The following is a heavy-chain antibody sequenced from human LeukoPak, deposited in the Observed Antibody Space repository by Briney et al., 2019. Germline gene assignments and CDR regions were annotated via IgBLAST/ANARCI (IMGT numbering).Heavy chain of an antibody. D-gene: IGHD3-10*01. CDR2: ISGGGSYI. Sequence: GGSLRLSCAASGFTFSTYSMNWVRQAPGKGLEWVSFISGGGSYIYYAESVKGRSTISRDNAKNSLYLQMDSLRAEDTAIYYCARDRVASGRFGEVASWGQGTLVTVSS. J-gene: IGHJ5*02. CDR3: ARDRVASGRFGEVAS. CDR1: GFTFSTYS. V-gene: IGHV3-21*01.